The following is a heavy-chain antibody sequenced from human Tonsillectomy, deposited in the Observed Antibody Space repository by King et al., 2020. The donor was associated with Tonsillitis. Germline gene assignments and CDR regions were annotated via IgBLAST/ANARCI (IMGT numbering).Heavy chain of an antibody. V-gene: IGHV3-30*02. J-gene: IGHJ4*02. D-gene: IGHD3-9*01. Sequence: VQLVESGGGVVQPGGSLRLSCAASGFTFSSYGMHWVRQAPGKGLEWVAFIRYDGSNKYYADSVKGRFTISRDNSKNTLYLQMNSLRAEATAVYYCAKDRLRGYDILTGPFDYWGQGTLVTVSS. CDR1: GFTFSSYG. CDR3: AKDRLRGYDILTGPFDY. CDR2: IRYDGSNK.